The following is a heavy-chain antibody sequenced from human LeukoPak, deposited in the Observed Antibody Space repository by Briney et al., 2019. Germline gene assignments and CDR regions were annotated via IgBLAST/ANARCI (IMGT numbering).Heavy chain of an antibody. Sequence: PGGSLRLSCAASGSSFSDYYMTWIRQAPGKGLEWLSYISSSSSHTNYADSVKGRFTISRDNAKNSLSLQVNSLRADDTAVYYCARVGSIAAAGTPDYWGQGTLVTVSS. CDR2: ISSSSSHT. CDR1: GSSFSDYY. V-gene: IGHV3-11*06. D-gene: IGHD6-13*01. J-gene: IGHJ4*02. CDR3: ARVGSIAAAGTPDY.